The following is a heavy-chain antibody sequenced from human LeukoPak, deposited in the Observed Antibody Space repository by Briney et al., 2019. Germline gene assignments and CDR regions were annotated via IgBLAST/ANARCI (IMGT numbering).Heavy chain of an antibody. Sequence: SETVSLTCAVYGGSFSGYYWSWIRQPPGKGLEWIGEINHSGSTNYNPSLKSRVTISVDTSKNQFSLKLSSVTAADTAVYYCARGAAHSSGHDYWGQGTLVTVS. J-gene: IGHJ4*02. D-gene: IGHD6-19*01. CDR1: GGSFSGYY. V-gene: IGHV4-34*01. CDR2: INHSGST. CDR3: ARGAAHSSGHDY.